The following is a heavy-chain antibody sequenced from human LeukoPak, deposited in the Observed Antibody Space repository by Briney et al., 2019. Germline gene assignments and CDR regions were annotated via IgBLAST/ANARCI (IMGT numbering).Heavy chain of an antibody. D-gene: IGHD1-26*01. CDR3: AKEVDGASGTKIGYFQH. V-gene: IGHV3-7*03. CDR2: LKQDGSEK. Sequence: GSSLSLNCASSGFTFSSYWMSWVRQATGQCLLWVAILKQDGSEKYYVDSVKGRFTISRDNAKNSLYLQMNSLRAEDTAVYYCAKEVDGASGTKIGYFQHWGQGTLVIVSS. CDR1: GFTFSSYW. J-gene: IGHJ1*01.